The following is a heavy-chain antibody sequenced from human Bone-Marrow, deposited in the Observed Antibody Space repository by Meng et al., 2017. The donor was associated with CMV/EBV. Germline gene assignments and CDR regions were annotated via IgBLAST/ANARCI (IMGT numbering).Heavy chain of an antibody. Sequence: GESLKISCAASGFTFSSYAMHWVRQAPGKGLEWVAVIWYDGSNKYYADSVKGRFTISRDNSRNTLYLQMNSLRVEDTAEYYCVKGGSTTSYYYGMDVWGQGTSVTVSS. V-gene: IGHV3-33*06. J-gene: IGHJ6*02. D-gene: IGHD2-2*01. CDR1: GFTFSSYA. CDR2: IWYDGSNK. CDR3: VKGGSTTSYYYGMDV.